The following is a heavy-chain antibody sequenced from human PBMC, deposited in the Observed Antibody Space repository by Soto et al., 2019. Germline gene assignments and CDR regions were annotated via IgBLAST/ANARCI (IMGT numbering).Heavy chain of an antibody. CDR3: ARGLTIAAFKGMDV. D-gene: IGHD6-6*01. CDR1: GYTLTGYY. CDR2: INPNSGGT. V-gene: IGHV1-2*02. J-gene: IGHJ6*02. Sequence: ASVKVSCKASGYTLTGYYMHWVRQAPGQGLEWMGWINPNSGGTNYAQKFQGRVTMTRDTSISTAYMELSRLRSDDTAVYYCARGLTIAAFKGMDVWGQGTTVTVSS.